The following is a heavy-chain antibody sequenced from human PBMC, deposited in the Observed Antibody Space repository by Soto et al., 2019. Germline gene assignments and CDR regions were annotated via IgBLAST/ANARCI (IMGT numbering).Heavy chain of an antibody. J-gene: IGHJ4*02. D-gene: IGHD6-13*01. CDR3: ATSYGNAWYTY. CDR2: INYSGST. Sequence: PSETLSLTCTVSGGSISSRSSYWGWIRQPPGKGLEWIGCINYSGSTHYNPSLKSRLTISVDTSKNQFTLQLTSVTVADTAVYYCATSYGNAWYTYWGQGTQVTVSS. CDR1: GGSISSRSSY. V-gene: IGHV4-39*06.